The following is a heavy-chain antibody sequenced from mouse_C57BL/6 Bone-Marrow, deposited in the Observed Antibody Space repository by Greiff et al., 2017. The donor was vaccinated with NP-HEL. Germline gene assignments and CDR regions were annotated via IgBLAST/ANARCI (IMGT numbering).Heavy chain of an antibody. V-gene: IGHV14-4*01. CDR2: IDPENGDT. CDR3: TPYYYGSSSWFAY. D-gene: IGHD1-1*01. CDR1: GFTIKDDY. Sequence: EVQLQQSGAELVRPGASVKLSCTASGFTIKDDYMHWVKQRPEQGLEWIGWIDPENGDTEYASKFQGKATITADTSSNTASLQLSSLTSEDTAVYYCTPYYYGSSSWFAYWGQGTLVTVSA. J-gene: IGHJ3*01.